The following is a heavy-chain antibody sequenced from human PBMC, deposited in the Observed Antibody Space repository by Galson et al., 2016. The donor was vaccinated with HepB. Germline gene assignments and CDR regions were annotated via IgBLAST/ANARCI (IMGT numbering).Heavy chain of an antibody. CDR1: GFTFSSYT. CDR2: IRTESESSSM. D-gene: IGHD2-8*01. CDR3: ARDWQWAFDC. J-gene: IGHJ4*02. Sequence: SLRLSCAASGFTFSSYTMNWVRQAPGKGLEWVSNIRTESESSSMYYADSVKGRFTISRDNAKNSLYLQMNSLGAEDTAVYYCARDWQWAFDCWGQGTLVTVSS. V-gene: IGHV3-48*01.